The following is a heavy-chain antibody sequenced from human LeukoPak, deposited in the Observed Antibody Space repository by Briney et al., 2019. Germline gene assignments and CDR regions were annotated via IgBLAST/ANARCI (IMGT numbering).Heavy chain of an antibody. CDR1: GYTFTSYG. CDR3: ARGRDLLTGYYTYYFDY. J-gene: IGHJ4*02. Sequence: ASVKVSCKASGYTFTSYGISWVRQAPGQGLEWMGWISAYNGNTNYAQKLQGRVTMTTDTSTSTAYMDLRSLRSDDTAVYFCARGRDLLTGYYTYYFDYWGQGTLVTVSS. V-gene: IGHV1-18*01. CDR2: ISAYNGNT. D-gene: IGHD3-9*01.